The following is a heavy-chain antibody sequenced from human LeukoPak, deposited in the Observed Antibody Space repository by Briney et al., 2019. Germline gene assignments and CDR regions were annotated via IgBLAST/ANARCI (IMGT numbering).Heavy chain of an antibody. CDR2: IYYSGST. CDR3: ARVKYCSSTSCLSYYYYYMDV. CDR1: GGSISSYY. V-gene: IGHV4-59*01. J-gene: IGHJ6*03. D-gene: IGHD2-2*01. Sequence: SETLSLTCTVSGGSISSYYWSWIRQPPGKGLEWIGYIYYSGSTNYNPSLKSRVTISVDTSKNQFSLKLSSVTAADTAVYYCARVKYCSSTSCLSYYYYYMDVWGEGTTVTVSS.